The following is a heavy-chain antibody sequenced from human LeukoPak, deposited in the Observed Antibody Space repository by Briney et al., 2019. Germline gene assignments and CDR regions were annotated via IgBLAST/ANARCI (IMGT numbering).Heavy chain of an antibody. Sequence: ASVKVSCKASGYTFTSYGITWVRQAPGQGLEWMGWVSGYNSDTNYAQKFQGRVTMTTDTSTSTAYMELRSLRSDDTAVYYCARGRYCRGGSCYSGAFDFWGQGTMVTVSS. CDR1: GYTFTSYG. V-gene: IGHV1-18*01. CDR3: ARGRYCRGGSCYSGAFDF. D-gene: IGHD2-15*01. CDR2: VSGYNSDT. J-gene: IGHJ3*01.